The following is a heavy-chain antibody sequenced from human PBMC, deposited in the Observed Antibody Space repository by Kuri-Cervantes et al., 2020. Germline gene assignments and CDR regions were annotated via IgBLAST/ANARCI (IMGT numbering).Heavy chain of an antibody. J-gene: IGHJ6*02. CDR1: GFTVSSNY. D-gene: IGHD3-10*01. CDR3: ARVGNYYYYGMDV. CDR2: IYSGGST. V-gene: IGHV3-66*02. Sequence: LSLTCVASGFTVSSNYMSWVRQAPGKGLEWASIIYSGGSTFYADSVKGRFTISRDNSKNTLYLQMNSLRADDTAMYYCARVGNYYYYGMDVWGQGTTVTVSS.